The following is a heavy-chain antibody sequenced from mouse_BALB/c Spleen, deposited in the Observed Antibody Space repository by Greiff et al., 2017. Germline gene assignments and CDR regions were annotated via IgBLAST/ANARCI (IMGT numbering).Heavy chain of an antibody. D-gene: IGHD4-1*01. Sequence: EVNVVESGGGLVKPGGSLKLSCAASGFTFSSYTMSWVRQTPEKRLEWVATISSGGSYTYYPDSVKGRFTISRDNAKNTLYLQMSSLKSEDTAMYYCTREGWDGDYFDYWGQGTTLTVSS. CDR2: ISSGGSYT. CDR3: TREGWDGDYFDY. V-gene: IGHV5-6-4*01. J-gene: IGHJ2*01. CDR1: GFTFSSYT.